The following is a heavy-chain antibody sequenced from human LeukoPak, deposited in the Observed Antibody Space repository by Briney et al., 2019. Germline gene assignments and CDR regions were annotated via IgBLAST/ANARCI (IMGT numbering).Heavy chain of an antibody. CDR2: ISYDGSNK. J-gene: IGHJ3*02. CDR1: GFTFSSYG. D-gene: IGHD4-17*01. Sequence: GGSLRLSCSASGFTFSSYGMHWVRQAPGKGLEWVAVISYDGSNKYYADSVKGRFTISRDNSKNTLYLQMNSLRAEDTAVYYCAGHYGAVVGIWGQGTMVTVSS. V-gene: IGHV3-30*03. CDR3: AGHYGAVVGI.